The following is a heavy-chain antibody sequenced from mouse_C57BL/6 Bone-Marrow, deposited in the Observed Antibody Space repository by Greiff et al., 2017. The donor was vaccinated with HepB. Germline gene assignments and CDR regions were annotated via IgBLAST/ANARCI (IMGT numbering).Heavy chain of an antibody. V-gene: IGHV1-75*01. CDR2: IFPGSGST. CDR3: ARSAYSYGSSYEYFDV. J-gene: IGHJ1*03. CDR1: GYTFNDYY. D-gene: IGHD1-1*01. Sequence: QVQLQQSGPELVKPGASVKISCKASGYTFNDYYINWVKQRPGQGLEWIGWIFPGSGSTYYNEKFKGKATLTVDKSSSTAYMLLSSLTYEDSAVYFCARSAYSYGSSYEYFDVWGTGTTVTVSS.